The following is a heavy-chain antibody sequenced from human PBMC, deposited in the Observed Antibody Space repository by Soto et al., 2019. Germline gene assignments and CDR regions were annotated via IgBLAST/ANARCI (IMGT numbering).Heavy chain of an antibody. Sequence: GGSLRLSCAASGFTFSDYYMSWIRQAPGKGLEWVSYISSSSSYTNYADSVKGRFTISRDNAKNSLYLQMNSLRAEDTAVYYCAADYDSSGYYPFDPWGQGTLVNVS. D-gene: IGHD3-22*01. CDR2: ISSSSSYT. CDR3: AADYDSSGYYPFDP. J-gene: IGHJ5*02. V-gene: IGHV3-11*03. CDR1: GFTFSDYY.